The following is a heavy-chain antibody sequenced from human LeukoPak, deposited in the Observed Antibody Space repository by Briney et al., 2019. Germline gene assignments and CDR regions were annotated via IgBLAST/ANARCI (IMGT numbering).Heavy chain of an antibody. CDR3: ARDSVVVGLLDY. D-gene: IGHD2-15*01. Sequence: GGSLRLSCAASGFTFSSYSMNWVRQAPGKGLEWVSSISSSSSYIYYADSVKGRFTISRDNAKNSLYLQMNSLRAEDTAVYYCARDSVVVGLLDYWGQGTLVTVSS. V-gene: IGHV3-21*01. J-gene: IGHJ4*02. CDR2: ISSSSSYI. CDR1: GFTFSSYS.